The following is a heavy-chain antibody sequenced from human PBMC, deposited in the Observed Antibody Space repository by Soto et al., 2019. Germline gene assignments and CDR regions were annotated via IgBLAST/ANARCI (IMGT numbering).Heavy chain of an antibody. CDR3: AKEWGNYGGNYYYGMDV. J-gene: IGHJ6*02. Sequence: QVQLVESGGGVVQPGRSLRISCAASGFTFSSYGMHWVRQAPAKGLEWVAVISYDGSNKYYADSVKGRFTISRDNSKNTLYLQMNSRRAEDTAVYYCAKEWGNYGGNYYYGMDVWGQGTTVTVSS. D-gene: IGHD4-17*01. CDR2: ISYDGSNK. CDR1: GFTFSSYG. V-gene: IGHV3-30*18.